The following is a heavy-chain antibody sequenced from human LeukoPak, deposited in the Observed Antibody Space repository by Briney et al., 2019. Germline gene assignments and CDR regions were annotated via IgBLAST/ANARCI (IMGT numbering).Heavy chain of an antibody. V-gene: IGHV4-61*01. CDR1: GGSVSSGSYY. CDR3: ARAYGDYHY. J-gene: IGHJ4*02. CDR2: IYYSGST. D-gene: IGHD4-17*01. Sequence: SETLSFTCTVSGGSVSSGSYYWSWIRQPPGKGLEWIGYIYYSGSTNYNPSLKSRVTISVDTSKNQFSLKLSSVTAADTAVYYCARAYGDYHYWGQGTLVTVSS.